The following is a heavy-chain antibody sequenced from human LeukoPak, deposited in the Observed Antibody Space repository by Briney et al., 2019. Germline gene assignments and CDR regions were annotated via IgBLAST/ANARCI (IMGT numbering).Heavy chain of an antibody. CDR2: INHSGST. CDR1: GGSFSGYY. J-gene: IGHJ4*02. V-gene: IGHV4-34*01. CDR3: ARGFSVVVTAIPYYYFDY. Sequence: PSETLSLTCAVYGGSFSGYYWSWIRQPPGKGLEWIGEINHSGSTNYNPSLKSRVTISVDTSKNQFSLKLSSVTAADTAVYYCARGFSVVVTAIPYYYFDYWGQGTLVTVSS. D-gene: IGHD2-21*02.